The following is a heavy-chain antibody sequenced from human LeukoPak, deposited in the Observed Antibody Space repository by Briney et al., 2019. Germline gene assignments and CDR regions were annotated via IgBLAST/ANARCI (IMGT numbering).Heavy chain of an antibody. CDR2: IYYSGST. CDR3: ARRAQWLDYYGMDV. Sequence: KPSGTLPLTCTVSGGSISSSSYYWGWIRQPPGKGLEWIGSIYYSGSTYYNPSLQSRVTISVDTSKNQFSLKLSSVTAADTAVYYCARRAQWLDYYGMDVWGQGTTVTVSS. CDR1: GGSISSSSYY. J-gene: IGHJ6*02. V-gene: IGHV4-39*01. D-gene: IGHD6-19*01.